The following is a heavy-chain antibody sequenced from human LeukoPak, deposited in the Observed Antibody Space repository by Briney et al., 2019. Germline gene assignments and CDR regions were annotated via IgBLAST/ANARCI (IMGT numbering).Heavy chain of an antibody. V-gene: IGHV3-33*01. CDR3: ARDGEWSTLYYFDY. Sequence: GGSLRLSCAASGFTFSSYCMHWVRQAPGKGLEWVAVIWYDGSNKYYADSVKGRFTISRDNSKNTLYLQMNSLRAGDTAVYYCARDGEWSTLYYFDYWGQGTLVTVSS. CDR2: IWYDGSNK. D-gene: IGHD2-8*01. J-gene: IGHJ4*02. CDR1: GFTFSSYC.